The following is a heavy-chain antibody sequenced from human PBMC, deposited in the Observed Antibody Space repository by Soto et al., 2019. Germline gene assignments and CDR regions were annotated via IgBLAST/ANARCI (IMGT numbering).Heavy chain of an antibody. J-gene: IGHJ4*02. CDR1: GFTFSSYA. V-gene: IGHV3-23*01. CDR3: AKRSSSSTFDY. D-gene: IGHD6-6*01. CDR2: ISGSDDST. Sequence: EVQLLESGGGLVQPGESLRLSCAASGFTFSSYAMSWVRQAPGKGLEWVSVISGSDDSTYYADSVKGRFTISRDQSKNSLYLQMNSLRAEDTALYYCAKRSSSSTFDYWGQGTLVTVSS.